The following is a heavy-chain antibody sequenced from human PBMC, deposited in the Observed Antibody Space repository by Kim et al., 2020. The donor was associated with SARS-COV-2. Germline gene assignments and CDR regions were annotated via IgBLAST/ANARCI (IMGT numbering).Heavy chain of an antibody. V-gene: IGHV4-38-2*02. CDR2: IYHSGST. D-gene: IGHD6-13*01. CDR3: ARNKAWAAADPLFDY. Sequence: SETLSLTCTVSGYSISSGYYWGWIRQPPGKGLEWIGSIYHSGSTYYNPSLKSRVTISVDTSKNQFSLKLSSVTAADTAVYYCARNKAWAAADPLFDYWGEGTLVTVYS. CDR1: GYSISSGYY. J-gene: IGHJ4*02.